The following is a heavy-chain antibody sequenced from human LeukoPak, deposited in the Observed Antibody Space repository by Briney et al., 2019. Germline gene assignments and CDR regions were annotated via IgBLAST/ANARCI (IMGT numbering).Heavy chain of an antibody. J-gene: IGHJ4*02. V-gene: IGHV3-64*04. CDR3: ARGQYGGNSGSGY. D-gene: IGHD4-23*01. CDR2: TSSSGGNT. CDR1: GFTFSSCA. Sequence: GGSLRLSCSASGFTFSSCAMHWVRQAPGKGLEFVSATSSSGGNTYYADSVKGRFTISRDNAKNTLYLQMNSLRAEDTAVYYCARGQYGGNSGSGYWGQGTLVTVSS.